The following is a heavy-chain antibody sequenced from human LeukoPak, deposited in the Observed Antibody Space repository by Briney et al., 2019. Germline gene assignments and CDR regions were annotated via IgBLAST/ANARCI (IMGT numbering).Heavy chain of an antibody. D-gene: IGHD6-19*01. CDR2: IFNGGTT. V-gene: IGHV3-66*01. CDR3: ARASQWLAFDY. Sequence: GGSLRLSCAASGFTVSSNYMSWVRQAPGKGLEWVSVIFNGGTTKNADSVEGSFTISRDNSENTLYLQMNSVRDEDTAVYFCARASQWLAFDYWGQGGLVTVSS. J-gene: IGHJ4*02. CDR1: GFTVSSNY.